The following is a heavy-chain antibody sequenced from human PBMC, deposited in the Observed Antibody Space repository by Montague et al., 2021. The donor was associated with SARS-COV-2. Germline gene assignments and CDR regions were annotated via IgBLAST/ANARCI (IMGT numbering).Heavy chain of an antibody. J-gene: IGHJ4*02. V-gene: IGHV4-34*01. CDR3: ARGHLSVSMIVVVFTSASYYFDY. CDR1: GGSFGDDH. D-gene: IGHD3-22*01. Sequence: SETLSLTCGVYGGSFGDDHWSWIRQPPGKGLEWIGDIKQSGSTXXXPSXXXRVTISVDTSRNQFSLKLTSVTAADTAVYFCARGHLSVSMIVVVFTSASYYFDYGGQGALVTVSS. CDR2: IKQSGST.